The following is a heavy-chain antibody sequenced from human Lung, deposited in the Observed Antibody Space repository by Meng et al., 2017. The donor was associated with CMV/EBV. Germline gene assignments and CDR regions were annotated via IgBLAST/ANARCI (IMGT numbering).Heavy chain of an antibody. CDR2: IHDIGTT. CDR3: ARGYCTDGECYRQGDAFDP. Sequence: TLSLXCAVSGGSIGTGDFYWTWIRQPPGRGLEWIGYIHDIGTTYYNPSLKSRLTISKDTSKNQFSLILASVTAADTAVYFCARGYCTDGECYRQGDAFDPWGKGTXVTVSS. CDR1: GGSIGTGDFY. J-gene: IGHJ5*02. V-gene: IGHV4-30-4*08. D-gene: IGHD2-8*01.